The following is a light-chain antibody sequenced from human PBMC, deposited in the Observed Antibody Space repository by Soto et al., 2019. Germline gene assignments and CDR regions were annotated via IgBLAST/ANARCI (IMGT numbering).Light chain of an antibody. CDR1: QSFSSDY. V-gene: IGKV3-20*01. CDR2: GAS. J-gene: IGKJ1*01. Sequence: EIVLTQSPGTLSLSPGERATLSCRASQSFSSDYLAWYHQKPGQAPRLLIYGASNRATGIPDRFSGSGSGTDFTLTISRLEPEDFAVYYCQYYGVSPTWTFGQGTKVEI. CDR3: QYYGVSPTWT.